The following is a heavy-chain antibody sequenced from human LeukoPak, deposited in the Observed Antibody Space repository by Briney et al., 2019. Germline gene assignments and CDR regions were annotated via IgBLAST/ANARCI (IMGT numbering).Heavy chain of an antibody. CDR3: ARGSGSNYHYYDYMAV. J-gene: IGHJ6*03. Sequence: GGSLRLSCAASGFTFSSYSMNWVRQAPGKGLKWVSSISSSSSYIYYADSVKGRFTISRDNAKNSLYLQMDSLRAEDTAVYYCARGSGSNYHYYDYMAVWGEGTTVTVSS. D-gene: IGHD1-26*01. CDR2: ISSSSSYI. CDR1: GFTFSSYS. V-gene: IGHV3-21*01.